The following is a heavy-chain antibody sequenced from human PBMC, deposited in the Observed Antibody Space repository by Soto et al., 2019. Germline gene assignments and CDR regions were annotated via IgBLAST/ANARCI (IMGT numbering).Heavy chain of an antibody. CDR1: GGSISSGGYF. V-gene: IGHV4-31*03. CDR2: IFYSGLT. D-gene: IGHD1-1*01. CDR3: ARGVLY. J-gene: IGHJ4*02. Sequence: QVQLQESGPGLVKPPQTLSLTCTISGGSISSGGYFWSWIRQPPGKGLEWIGNIFYSGLTYYNPSLNSRVTISVDTSKSQFSLKLSSVTAADTAVYFCARGVLYWGQGTLVTVSS.